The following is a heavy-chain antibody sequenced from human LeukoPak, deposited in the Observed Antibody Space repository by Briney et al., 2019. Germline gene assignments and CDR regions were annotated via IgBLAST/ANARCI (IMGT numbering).Heavy chain of an antibody. CDR2: ITSSGTYT. J-gene: IGHJ4*02. CDR3: ARDGSDSTGYYYAL. Sequence: GGSLRPSCADSGFTFSNYDMNWVRQAPGKAMEWVSSITSSGTYTFYADSVKGRFTISRDNAKNSLYLQMNSLRAEDTAVYYCARDGSDSTGYYYALWGQGTLVTVSS. V-gene: IGHV3-21*01. CDR1: GFTFSNYD. D-gene: IGHD3-22*01.